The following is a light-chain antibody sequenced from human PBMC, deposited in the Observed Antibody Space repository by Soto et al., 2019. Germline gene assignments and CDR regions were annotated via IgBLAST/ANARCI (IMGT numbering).Light chain of an antibody. V-gene: IGKV3-20*01. CDR1: QSVRSSY. CDR2: GAS. Sequence: VLTQSPGTLSLSPGDRATLSCRTSQSVRSSYLAWYQQKPGQAPRLLIYGASSRATGIPDTFSGSGSGTDFTLIISRLEPEDVAVYYCQQYGSSPWTFGQGTKVEIK. CDR3: QQYGSSPWT. J-gene: IGKJ1*01.